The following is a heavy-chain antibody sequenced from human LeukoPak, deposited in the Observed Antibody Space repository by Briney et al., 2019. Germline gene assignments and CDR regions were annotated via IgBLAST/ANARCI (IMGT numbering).Heavy chain of an antibody. D-gene: IGHD3-3*01. J-gene: IGHJ4*02. CDR2: ISDRTSYI. Sequence: PGGSLRLSCAASGFTFSSYSMNWVRQAPGKGLEWVSSISDRTSYIYYSDSVKGRFTISRDIAKNSLYLQMNNVRAEDTAMYYCARDRSAFDLECYFDSWGQGTLVTVSS. CDR1: GFTFSSYS. V-gene: IGHV3-21*01. CDR3: ARDRSAFDLECYFDS.